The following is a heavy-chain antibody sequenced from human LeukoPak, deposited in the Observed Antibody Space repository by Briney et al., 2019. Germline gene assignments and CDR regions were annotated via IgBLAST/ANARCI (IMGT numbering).Heavy chain of an antibody. V-gene: IGHV3-30*03. D-gene: IGHD6-13*01. CDR3: ATQLAAAGNY. CDR2: ISYDGSNK. CDR1: GFTFSSYG. Sequence: GGSLRLSCAASGFTFSSYGMHWVRQAPGKGLEWVAVISYDGSNKYYADSVKGRFTISRDNSKNTLYLQMNSLRAEDTAVYYCATQLAAAGNYWGQGTLVTVSS. J-gene: IGHJ4*02.